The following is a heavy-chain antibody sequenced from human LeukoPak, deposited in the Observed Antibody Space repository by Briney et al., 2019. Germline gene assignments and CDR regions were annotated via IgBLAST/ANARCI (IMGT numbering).Heavy chain of an antibody. J-gene: IGHJ4*02. D-gene: IGHD5-24*01. CDR2: ISHSGSA. Sequence: SETLSLTCAVYSGSYSGSYWSWIRQPPGKGLEWIGEISHSGSANHNPSLKSRVTISVDTSKNEFSLKLNSVSAADTAVYYCASVELATTNFDSWGQGTLVTVSP. CDR3: ASVELATTNFDS. CDR1: SGSYSGSY. V-gene: IGHV4-34*01.